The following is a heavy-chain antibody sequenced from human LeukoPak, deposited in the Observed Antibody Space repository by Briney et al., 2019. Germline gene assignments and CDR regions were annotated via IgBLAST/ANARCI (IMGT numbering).Heavy chain of an antibody. CDR1: GFTFGDYA. J-gene: IGHJ4*02. CDR3: TRGDYDILTGQT. D-gene: IGHD3-9*01. Sequence: GRSLRLSCTASGFTFGDYAMSWVRQAPGKGLEWVGFIRSKAYGGTTEYAASVKGRFTFSRDDSKSIAYLQLTGLKTEDTAVYYGTRGDYDILTGQTWGQGTLVTVSS. V-gene: IGHV3-49*04. CDR2: IRSKAYGGTT.